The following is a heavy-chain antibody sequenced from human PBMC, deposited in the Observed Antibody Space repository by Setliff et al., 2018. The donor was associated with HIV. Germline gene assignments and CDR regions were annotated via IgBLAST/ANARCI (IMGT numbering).Heavy chain of an antibody. J-gene: IGHJ3*02. V-gene: IGHV4-39*07. CDR2: IYYSGST. Sequence: SETLSLTCTVSGGSIISSSDYWVWIRQPPGRGLEWIGTIYYSGSTYYNPSLKSRVTISADTSKNQFSLKLSSVTAADTAVYYCARQPSKLVAEGGGAFDIWGQGTMVTVSS. CDR1: GGSIISSSDY. CDR3: ARQPSKLVAEGGGAFDI. D-gene: IGHD5-12*01.